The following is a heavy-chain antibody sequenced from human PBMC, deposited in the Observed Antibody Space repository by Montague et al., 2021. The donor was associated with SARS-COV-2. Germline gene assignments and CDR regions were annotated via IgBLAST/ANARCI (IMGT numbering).Heavy chain of an antibody. CDR3: ARDLWNDGMDY. CDR2: ISWKSGSI. V-gene: IGHV3-9*01. J-gene: IGHJ4*02. D-gene: IGHD1-1*01. Sequence: SLRLSCAASGFTFDDYAMHWVRQAPGKGLEWVSGISWKSGSIAYADSVKGRFTISRDNAKNTLYLQMNSLRAEDTAVYYCARDLWNDGMDYWGQGTLVTVSS. CDR1: GFTFDDYA.